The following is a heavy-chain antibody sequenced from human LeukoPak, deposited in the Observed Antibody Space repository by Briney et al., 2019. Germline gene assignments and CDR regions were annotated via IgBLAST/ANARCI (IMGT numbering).Heavy chain of an antibody. CDR1: GFTFSSYA. CDR2: ISGSGAST. D-gene: IGHD6-13*01. J-gene: IGHJ5*02. CDR3: ARVGSIAAAGTRRINWFDP. Sequence: GGSLRLSCAASGFTFSSYAMKWVRQAPGKGLEWVSAISGSGASTYYADSVKGRFTISRDNSKNTLYLQMNSLRAEDTAVYYCARVGSIAAAGTRRINWFDPWGQGTLVTVSS. V-gene: IGHV3-23*01.